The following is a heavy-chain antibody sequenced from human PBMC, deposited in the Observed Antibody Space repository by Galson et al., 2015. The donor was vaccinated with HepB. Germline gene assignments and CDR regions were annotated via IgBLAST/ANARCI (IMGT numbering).Heavy chain of an antibody. J-gene: IGHJ6*02. V-gene: IGHV1-69*13. D-gene: IGHD4-11*01. CDR2: IIPIFGTA. CDR1: GGTFSSYA. Sequence: SVKVSCKASGGTFSSYAISWVRQAPGQGLEWMGGIIPIFGTANYAQKFQGRVTITADESTSTAYMELSSLRSEDTAVYYCASRPPYSNYATSYYGMDVWGQGTTVTVSS. CDR3: ASRPPYSNYATSYYGMDV.